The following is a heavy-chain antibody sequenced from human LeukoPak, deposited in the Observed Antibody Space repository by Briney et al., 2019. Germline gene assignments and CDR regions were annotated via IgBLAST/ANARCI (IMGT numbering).Heavy chain of an antibody. CDR2: IYPGDSDT. CDR3: ARRVRYYDSSGYPYYFDY. Sequence: GESLKISCKGSGYSFTSYWIGWVRQMPGKGLEWMGIIYPGDSDTRYSPSFQGQVTISADKSISTAYLQWSSLKASDTAMYYCARRVRYYDSSGYPYYFDYWGQGTLVTVSS. J-gene: IGHJ4*02. CDR1: GYSFTSYW. D-gene: IGHD3-22*01. V-gene: IGHV5-51*01.